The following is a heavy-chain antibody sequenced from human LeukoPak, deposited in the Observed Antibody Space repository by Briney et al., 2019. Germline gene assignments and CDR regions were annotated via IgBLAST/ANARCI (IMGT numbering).Heavy chain of an antibody. V-gene: IGHV4-34*01. Sequence: SETLSLTCAVYGGSFSGYYWSWIRQPPGKGLEWIGEINHSGSTNYNPSLKSRVTISVDTSKNQFPLKLSSVTAADTAVYYCARLTGTDAFDIWGQGTMVTVSS. CDR1: GGSFSGYY. CDR3: ARLTGTDAFDI. J-gene: IGHJ3*02. D-gene: IGHD1-20*01. CDR2: INHSGST.